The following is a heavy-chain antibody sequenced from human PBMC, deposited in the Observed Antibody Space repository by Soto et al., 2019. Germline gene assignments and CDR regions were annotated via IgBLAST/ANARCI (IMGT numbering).Heavy chain of an antibody. D-gene: IGHD2-21*01. CDR3: AKDSTSVVVIPMTFDI. CDR1: GFTFSSYG. CDR2: ISYDGSNK. Sequence: GGSLRLSCAASGFTFSSYGMHWVRQAPGKGLEWVAVISYDGSNKYYADSVKGRFTISRDNSKNTLYLQMNSLRAEDTAVYYCAKDSTSVVVIPMTFDIWGQGTMVTVSS. V-gene: IGHV3-30*18. J-gene: IGHJ3*02.